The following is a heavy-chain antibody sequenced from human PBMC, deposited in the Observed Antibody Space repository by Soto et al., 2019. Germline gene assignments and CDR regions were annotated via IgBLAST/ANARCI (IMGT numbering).Heavy chain of an antibody. V-gene: IGHV4-4*07. D-gene: IGHD1-1*01. J-gene: IGHJ5*02. CDR1: GASISGFY. Sequence: SETLSLTCTVSGASISGFYWSWIRKSAGKGLEWIGRIYATGTTDYNPSLKSRVMMSVDTSKKQFSLKLRSVTAADTAVYYCVRDGTKTLRDWFDPWGQVISVTVSS. CDR3: VRDGTKTLRDWFDP. CDR2: IYATGTT.